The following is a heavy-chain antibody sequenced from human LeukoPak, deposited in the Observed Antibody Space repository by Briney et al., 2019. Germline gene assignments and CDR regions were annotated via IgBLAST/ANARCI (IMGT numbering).Heavy chain of an antibody. CDR1: GGSISSHY. J-gene: IGHJ6*03. V-gene: IGHV4-59*11. Sequence: PSETLPLTCTVSGGSISSHYWSWIRQPPGKGLEWIGYIYYSGSTNYNPSLKSRVTISVDTSKNQFSLKLSSVTAADTAVYYCARVAAAGTPLWYYYYYMDVWGKGTTVTVSS. CDR2: IYYSGST. CDR3: ARVAAAGTPLWYYYYYMDV. D-gene: IGHD6-13*01.